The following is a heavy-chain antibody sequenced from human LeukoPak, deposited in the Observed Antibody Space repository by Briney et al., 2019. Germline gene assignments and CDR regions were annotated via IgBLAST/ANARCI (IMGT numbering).Heavy chain of an antibody. CDR2: ITSTGSTK. V-gene: IGHV3-48*03. D-gene: IGHD2-8*02. J-gene: IGHJ5*02. CDR1: GFTVSSKE. Sequence: GGSLRPFCAASGFTVSSKEMNWVRHSPGKGLEWVSYITSTGSTKYYADSVKGRFTISRDNAKNSLYLQMNSLRAEDTAIYYCARGRGPAPYCDPWAKGNLVTVSS. CDR3: ARGRGPAPYCDP.